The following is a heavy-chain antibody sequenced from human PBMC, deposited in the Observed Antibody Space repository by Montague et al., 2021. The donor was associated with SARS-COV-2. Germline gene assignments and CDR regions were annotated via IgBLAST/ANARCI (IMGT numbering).Heavy chain of an antibody. V-gene: IGHV4-61*02. CDR1: GGSISSGSYY. Sequence: TLSLTCTVSGGSISSGSYYWCWIRQPAGKGLEWIGRISISGSTNYNPSLKSRVTTSVDTSKNQFSLKLSSVTAADTAVYYCARDIAVAGLFDYWGQGTLVTVSS. D-gene: IGHD6-19*01. CDR2: ISISGST. J-gene: IGHJ4*02. CDR3: ARDIAVAGLFDY.